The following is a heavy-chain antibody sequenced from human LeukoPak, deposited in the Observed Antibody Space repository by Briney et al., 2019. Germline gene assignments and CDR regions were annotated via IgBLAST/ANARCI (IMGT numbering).Heavy chain of an antibody. CDR2: FDPEDGKT. D-gene: IGHD3-3*01. CDR1: GYTLTELS. CDR3: ATVITISRFDP. V-gene: IGHV1-24*01. Sequence: ASVKVTCKVSGYTLTELSMHWVRQAPGKGLEWMGGFDPEDGKTIYAQKFQGRVTMTEDTSTDTAYMELSSLRSEDTAMYYCATVITISRFDPWGQGTLVTVSS. J-gene: IGHJ5*02.